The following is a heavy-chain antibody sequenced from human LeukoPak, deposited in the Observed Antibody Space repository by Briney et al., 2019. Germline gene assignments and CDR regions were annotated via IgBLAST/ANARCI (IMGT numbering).Heavy chain of an antibody. CDR1: GFIFDDYA. V-gene: IGHV3-9*01. Sequence: GGSLRLSCAASGFIFDDYAMHWVRQAPGKGLEWVSGISWDSGDIGYADSVKGRFTISRDNAKNSLYLQMNSLRAEDTAVYYCASCYDFWSGSRGNPGAFDIWGQGTMVTVSS. CDR2: ISWDSGDI. D-gene: IGHD3-3*01. J-gene: IGHJ3*02. CDR3: ASCYDFWSGSRGNPGAFDI.